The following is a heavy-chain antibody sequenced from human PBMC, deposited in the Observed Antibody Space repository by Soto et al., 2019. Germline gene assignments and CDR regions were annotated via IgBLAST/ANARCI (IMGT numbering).Heavy chain of an antibody. CDR3: AKDYSSGYYSGGY. CDR2: ISYDGSNK. D-gene: IGHD3-22*01. Sequence: GGSLRLSCAASGFTFSSYGMHWVRQAPGKGLEWVAVISYDGSNKYYADSVKGRFTISRDNSKNTLYLQMNSLRAEDTAVYYCAKDYSSGYYSGGYWGQGTLVTVSS. CDR1: GFTFSSYG. V-gene: IGHV3-30*18. J-gene: IGHJ4*02.